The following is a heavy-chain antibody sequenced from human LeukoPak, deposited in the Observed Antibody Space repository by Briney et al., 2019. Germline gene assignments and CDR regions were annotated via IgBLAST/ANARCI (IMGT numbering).Heavy chain of an antibody. CDR3: ARAFSYYDYVWGSLGFFN. V-gene: IGHV4-59*01. D-gene: IGHD3-16*01. CDR1: GGSISSYY. J-gene: IGHJ4*02. Sequence: SETLSLTCTVSGGSISSYYWSWIRQPPGKGLEWIGYIYYSGSTNYNPSLKSRVTISVDTSKNQFSLKLSSVTAADTAVYYCARAFSYYDYVWGSLGFFNWGQGTLVTVSS. CDR2: IYYSGST.